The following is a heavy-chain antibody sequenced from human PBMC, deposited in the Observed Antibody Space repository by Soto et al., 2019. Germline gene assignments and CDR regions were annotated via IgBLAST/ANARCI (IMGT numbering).Heavy chain of an antibody. CDR3: AIDLEYYDFWSGYPDYYYGMDV. V-gene: IGHV3-33*01. J-gene: IGHJ6*02. D-gene: IGHD3-3*01. Sequence: QVQLVESGGGVVQPGRSLRLSCAASGFTFSSYGMHWVRQAPGKGLEWVAVIWYDGSNKYYADSVKGRFTISRDNSKNALYLQMTSLRAEDTAVYYCAIDLEYYDFWSGYPDYYYGMDVWGQGTTVTVA. CDR2: IWYDGSNK. CDR1: GFTFSSYG.